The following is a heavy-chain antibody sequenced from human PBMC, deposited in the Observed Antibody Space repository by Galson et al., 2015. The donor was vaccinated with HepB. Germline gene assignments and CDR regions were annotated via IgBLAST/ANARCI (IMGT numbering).Heavy chain of an antibody. CDR3: AKVDIITAFDI. J-gene: IGHJ3*02. Sequence: SLRLSCAASGFTFSSYGMHWVRQAPGKGLEWVAVISYDGSNKYYADSVKGRFTISRDNSKNTLYLQMNSLRAEDTAVYYCAKVDIITAFDICGQGTMVTVSS. CDR2: ISYDGSNK. D-gene: IGHD2-15*01. V-gene: IGHV3-30*18. CDR1: GFTFSSYG.